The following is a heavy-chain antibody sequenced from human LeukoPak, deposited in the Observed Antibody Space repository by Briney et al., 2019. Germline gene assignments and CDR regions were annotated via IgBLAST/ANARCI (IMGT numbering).Heavy chain of an antibody. Sequence: GGSLRLSCAASGFTFSGSAMHWVRQASGKGLEWVGRIRSKANSYATAYAASVKGRFTISRDDSKNTAYLQMNSLKTEDTAVYYCTRPLYYYDSSGSQSGYWGQGTLVTVSS. V-gene: IGHV3-73*01. D-gene: IGHD3-22*01. J-gene: IGHJ4*02. CDR2: IRSKANSYAT. CDR1: GFTFSGSA. CDR3: TRPLYYYDSSGSQSGY.